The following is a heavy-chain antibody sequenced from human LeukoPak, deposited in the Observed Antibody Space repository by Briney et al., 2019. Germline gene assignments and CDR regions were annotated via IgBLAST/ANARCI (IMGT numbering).Heavy chain of an antibody. J-gene: IGHJ4*02. V-gene: IGHV4-30-2*01. CDR1: GGSISSGGYS. CDR2: IYHSGST. D-gene: IGHD3-10*01. CDR3: ASHVTYYGSGSYWGYFDY. Sequence: SQTLSLTCAVSGGSISSGGYSWSWIRQPPGKGLEWIGYIYHSGSTYYNPSLKSRVTISVDRSKNQFSLKLSSVTAADTAVYYYASHVTYYGSGSYWGYFDYWGQGTLVTVSS.